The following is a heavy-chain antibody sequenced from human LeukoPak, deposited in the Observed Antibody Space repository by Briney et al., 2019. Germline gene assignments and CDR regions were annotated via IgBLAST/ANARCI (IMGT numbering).Heavy chain of an antibody. J-gene: IGHJ4*02. CDR1: GFTFSSHG. CDR3: ARNLRKYGSNSEYFDY. D-gene: IGHD4-23*01. CDR2: IWYDASNK. Sequence: GGSLRLSCAASGFTFSSHGMHRVRQAPGKGLEWVAVIWYDASNKYYADSVKGRFTVSRDNSKNTLYLQMNSLRAEDTAMYYCARNLRKYGSNSEYFDYWGQGTVVTVSS. V-gene: IGHV3-33*01.